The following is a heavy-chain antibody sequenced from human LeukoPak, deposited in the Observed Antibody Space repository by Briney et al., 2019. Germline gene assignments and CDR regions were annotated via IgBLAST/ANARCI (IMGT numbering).Heavy chain of an antibody. V-gene: IGHV4-39*07. Sequence: SESLSLTCNVSGDSISSGNECWVWIRQAPGKGLEWIGSIFYGRSTYYVPSLKSRLTMSLDTAKHQFSLRLTSVTAADTAAYVCARQVAVVEPTDPNWFDSWGQGRLVTVPS. J-gene: IGHJ5*01. CDR1: GDSISSGNEC. D-gene: IGHD2-15*01. CDR2: IFYGRST. CDR3: ARQVAVVEPTDPNWFDS.